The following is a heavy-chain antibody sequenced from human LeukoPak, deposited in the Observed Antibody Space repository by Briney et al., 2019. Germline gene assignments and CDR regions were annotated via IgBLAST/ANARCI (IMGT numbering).Heavy chain of an antibody. CDR3: ARALRDIVVVPAADRSLYYYGMDV. Sequence: ASVKVSCKASGGTFSSYAISWVRQAPGQGLEWMGRIIPILGIANYAQKFQGRVTITADKSTSTAYMELSSLRSEDTAVYYCARALRDIVVVPAADRSLYYYGMDVWGQGTTVTVSS. D-gene: IGHD2-2*01. V-gene: IGHV1-69*04. CDR2: IIPILGIA. J-gene: IGHJ6*02. CDR1: GGTFSSYA.